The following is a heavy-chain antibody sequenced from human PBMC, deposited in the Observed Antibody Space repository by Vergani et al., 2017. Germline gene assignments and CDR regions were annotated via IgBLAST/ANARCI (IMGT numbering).Heavy chain of an antibody. CDR2: IYYSGST. D-gene: IGHD6-19*01. Sequence: QVQLQESGPGLVKPSETLSLTCTVSGGSISSYYWSWIRQPPGKGLEWIGYIYYSGSTNYNPSLKSRVTISVDTSKNQFSLKLSSVTAADTAVYYCARIMGRYSSGSAHYWGQGTLVTVSS. CDR1: GGSISSYY. J-gene: IGHJ4*02. CDR3: ARIMGRYSSGSAHY. V-gene: IGHV4-59*01.